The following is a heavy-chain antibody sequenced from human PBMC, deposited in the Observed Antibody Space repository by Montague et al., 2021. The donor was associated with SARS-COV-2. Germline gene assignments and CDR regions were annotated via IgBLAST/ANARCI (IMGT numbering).Heavy chain of an antibody. V-gene: IGHV4-59*01. J-gene: IGHJ6*03. CDR1: GGSISSYY. CDR3: ARASRTDFDWLFPDSGSYYYYMDV. CDR2: IYYNRST. Sequence: SETLSLTCTVSGGSISSYYCSWIRQPPGKGLEWIGYIYYNRSTNPNPTLKSQVPITVATSKNQISLTLSSVTAAATAVYYCARASRTDFDWLFPDSGSYYYYMDVWGKGTTVTVSS. D-gene: IGHD3-9*01.